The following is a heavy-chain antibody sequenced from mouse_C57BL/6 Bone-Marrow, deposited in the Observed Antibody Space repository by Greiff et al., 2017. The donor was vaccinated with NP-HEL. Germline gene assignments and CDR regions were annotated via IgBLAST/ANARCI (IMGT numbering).Heavy chain of an antibody. CDR3: ARSRYSNYVGLFDY. J-gene: IGHJ2*01. V-gene: IGHV1-20*01. Sequence: VQLQQSGPELVKPGDSVKISCKAFGYSFTGYFMNWVMQSHGKSLEWIGRINPYNGDTFYNQKFKGKATLTVDKSSSTAHMELRSLTSEDSAVYYCARSRYSNYVGLFDYWGQGTTLTVSS. CDR2: INPYNGDT. CDR1: GYSFTGYF. D-gene: IGHD2-5*01.